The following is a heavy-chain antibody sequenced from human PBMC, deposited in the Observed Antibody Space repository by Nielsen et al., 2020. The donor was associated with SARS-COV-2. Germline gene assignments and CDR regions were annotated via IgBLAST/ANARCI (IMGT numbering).Heavy chain of an antibody. D-gene: IGHD3-9*01. CDR2: ISGSGGST. V-gene: IGHV3-23*01. CDR3: AKRGFLTGYYLYYFDY. Sequence: GALRLSCAASGFTFSSYAMSWVRQAPGKGLEWVSAISGSGGSTYYADSVKGRFTISRDNSKNTLYLQMNSLRAEDTAVYYCAKRGFLTGYYLYYFDYWGQGTLVTVSS. CDR1: GFTFSSYA. J-gene: IGHJ4*02.